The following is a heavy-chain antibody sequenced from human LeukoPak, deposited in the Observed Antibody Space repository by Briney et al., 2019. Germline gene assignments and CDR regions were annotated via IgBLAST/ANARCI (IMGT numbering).Heavy chain of an antibody. CDR1: GFTFSSYA. Sequence: PGGSLRLSCAASGFTFSSYAMSWVRQAPGKGLEWVAFIRYDENNKYYADSVKGRFTISRDNSENTLYLQMDSLRAEDTAIYYCAKGDLASHRDYAADYWGQGTLVAVSS. V-gene: IGHV3-30*02. CDR2: IRYDENNK. D-gene: IGHD2-2*01. J-gene: IGHJ4*02. CDR3: AKGDLASHRDYAADY.